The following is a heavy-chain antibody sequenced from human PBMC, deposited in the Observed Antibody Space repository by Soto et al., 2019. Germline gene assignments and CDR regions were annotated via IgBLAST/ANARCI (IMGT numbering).Heavy chain of an antibody. D-gene: IGHD3-22*01. Sequence: SVKVACKTSGYRFTTYDISWGRQNTGQGLEWMGWMNPNSGNTGYAQKFQGRFTISRDNAKKSLFLQMNSLRVEDTAVYYCARGDYHDNGGPFSDAFDVWGQGTMVTVSS. V-gene: IGHV1-8*01. J-gene: IGHJ3*01. CDR3: ARGDYHDNGGPFSDAFDV. CDR2: MNPNSGNT. CDR1: GYRFTTYD.